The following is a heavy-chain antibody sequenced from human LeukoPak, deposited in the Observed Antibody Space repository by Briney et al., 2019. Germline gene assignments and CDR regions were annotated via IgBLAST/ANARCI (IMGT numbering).Heavy chain of an antibody. V-gene: IGHV3-23*01. J-gene: IGHJ6*03. Sequence: PGGSLRLSCAASGFTFSSYAMSWVRQAPGKGLEWVSAISGSGGSTYYADSVKGRFTISRDNSKNTLYLQMNSLRAEDTAVYYCAKDINGYYYYYYMDVWGKGTTVTASS. CDR3: AKDINGYYYYYYMDV. CDR1: GFTFSSYA. CDR2: ISGSGGST.